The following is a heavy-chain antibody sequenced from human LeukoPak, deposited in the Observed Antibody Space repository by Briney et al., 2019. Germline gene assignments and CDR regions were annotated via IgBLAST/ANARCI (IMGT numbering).Heavy chain of an antibody. CDR2: MNPNSGNT. Sequence: ASVKVSCKASGYTFTSYDINWVRQATGQGLEWMGWMNPNSGNTGYAQKFQGRVTMTRNTSISTAYMELSSLRSEDTAVYYCARATPEYCSGGSCYSDFDYWGQGTLVTVSS. J-gene: IGHJ4*02. V-gene: IGHV1-8*01. CDR3: ARATPEYCSGGSCYSDFDY. D-gene: IGHD2-15*01. CDR1: GYTFTSYD.